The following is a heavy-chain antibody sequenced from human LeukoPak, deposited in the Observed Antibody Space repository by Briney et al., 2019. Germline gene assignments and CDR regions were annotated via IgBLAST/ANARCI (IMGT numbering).Heavy chain of an antibody. D-gene: IGHD1-26*01. Sequence: GASVKVPCKASGYTFTSYGITWVRQAPGQGLEWMGWISAYNGNTNYAQNLHGRVTMTTDTSTSTAYIELRSLRSDDSAVYYCARGARIVGARDLDYWGQGTLVTVSS. CDR3: ARGARIVGARDLDY. V-gene: IGHV1-18*01. CDR2: ISAYNGNT. CDR1: GYTFTSYG. J-gene: IGHJ4*02.